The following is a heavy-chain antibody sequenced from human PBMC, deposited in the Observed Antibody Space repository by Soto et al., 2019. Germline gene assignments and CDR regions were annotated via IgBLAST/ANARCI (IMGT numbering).Heavy chain of an antibody. CDR3: AKDLHGIGWSFDQ. D-gene: IGHD6-19*01. Sequence: GGSLRLSCSASGFTFSTQAMAWVRQAPGKGLEWVSALISSGESPDYADSVKGRFTISRDNSKNTLYMQMNSLRPAETAVYYCAKDLHGIGWSFDQWGQGTVVTFSS. CDR2: LISSGESP. CDR1: GFTFSTQA. V-gene: IGHV3-23*01. J-gene: IGHJ4*02.